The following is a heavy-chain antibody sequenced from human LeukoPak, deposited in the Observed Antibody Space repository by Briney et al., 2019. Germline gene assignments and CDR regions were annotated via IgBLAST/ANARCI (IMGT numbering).Heavy chain of an antibody. J-gene: IGHJ3*02. CDR3: ARGGSPPEALGDALNI. CDR1: GFTFSSYA. V-gene: IGHV3-23*01. D-gene: IGHD1-26*01. Sequence: GGSLRLSCAASGFTFSSYAMSWVRQAPGKGLEWVSGISGSGGSTYYADSVKGRFTISRDNAKNTLYLQMNSLRVEDTAVYYCARGGSPPEALGDALNIWGQGTMVTVSS. CDR2: ISGSGGST.